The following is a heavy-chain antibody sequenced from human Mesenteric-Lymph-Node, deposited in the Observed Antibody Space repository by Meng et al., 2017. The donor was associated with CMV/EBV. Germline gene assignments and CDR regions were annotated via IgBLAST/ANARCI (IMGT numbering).Heavy chain of an antibody. CDR1: GGTFSSYA. J-gene: IGHJ6*02. Sequence: SVKVSCKASGGTFSSYAISWVRQAPGQGLEWMGGIIPIFGTANYAQKFQGRDTITTDESTSTAYMELSSLRSEDTAVYYCARLTVTNYYYYGMDVWGQGTTVTVSS. CDR2: IIPIFGTA. V-gene: IGHV1-69*05. CDR3: ARLTVTNYYYYGMDV. D-gene: IGHD4-17*01.